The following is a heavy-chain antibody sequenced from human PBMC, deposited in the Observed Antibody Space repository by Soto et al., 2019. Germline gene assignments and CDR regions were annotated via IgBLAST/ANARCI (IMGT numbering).Heavy chain of an antibody. V-gene: IGHV4-34*01. D-gene: IGHD6-6*01. CDR2: INHSGST. CDR3: ARGGLIAARRAFDI. J-gene: IGHJ3*02. Sequence: SETLSLTCAVYGGSFSGYYWSWIRQPPGKGLEWIGEINHSGSTNYNPSLKSRVTISVDTSKNQFSLKLSSGTAADTAVYYCARGGLIAARRAFDIWGQGTMVTVSS. CDR1: GGSFSGYY.